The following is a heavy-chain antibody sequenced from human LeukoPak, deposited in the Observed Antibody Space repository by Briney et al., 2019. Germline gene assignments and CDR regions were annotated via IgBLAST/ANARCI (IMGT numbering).Heavy chain of an antibody. CDR2: ISGSGDRA. D-gene: IGHD2-8*02. CDR3: AKDLRNIRTLVDLQMI. Sequence: GGSLRLSCIASGFTFSNYGMSWVRQAPGKGLEWVSIISGSGDRALHADSVKGRFTVSRDNSKNTVYLQMNSLRAEDTAVYYCAKDLRNIRTLVDLQMIWGQGTLVIVSS. CDR1: GFTFSNYG. J-gene: IGHJ3*02. V-gene: IGHV3-23*01.